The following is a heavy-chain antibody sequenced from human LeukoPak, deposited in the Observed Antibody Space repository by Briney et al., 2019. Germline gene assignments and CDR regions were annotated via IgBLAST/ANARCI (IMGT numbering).Heavy chain of an antibody. CDR2: MNPNSGNT. CDR3: ARDGGYTSSWYVPGWVNNYYYGMDV. V-gene: IGHV1-8*01. D-gene: IGHD6-13*01. Sequence: SSVKVSFKASGYTFTSYDINWVRQPTGQGLEWMGWMNPNSGNTGYSQKFQGRVTMTRNTSISTAYMELSSLRSEDTAVYYCARDGGYTSSWYVPGWVNNYYYGMDVWGQGTTVTVSS. CDR1: GYTFTSYD. J-gene: IGHJ6*02.